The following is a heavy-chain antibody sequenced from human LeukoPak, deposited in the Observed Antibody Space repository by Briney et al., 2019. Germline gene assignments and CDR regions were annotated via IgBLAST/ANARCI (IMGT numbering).Heavy chain of an antibody. D-gene: IGHD3-22*01. J-gene: IGHJ4*02. V-gene: IGHV3-23*01. Sequence: GGSLRLSCAASGFTFSSYGMSWVRQAPGKGLEWVSGISGSGGRTDYADSMKGRFTISRDNSKNTLYLQMNSLRAEDTAVYYCAKGYYYDSSGALPHDYWGQGTLVTVSS. CDR1: GFTFSSYG. CDR2: ISGSGGRT. CDR3: AKGYYYDSSGALPHDY.